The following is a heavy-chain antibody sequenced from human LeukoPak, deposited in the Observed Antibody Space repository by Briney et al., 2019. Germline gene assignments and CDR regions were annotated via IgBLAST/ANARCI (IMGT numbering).Heavy chain of an antibody. D-gene: IGHD3-10*01. CDR2: MYYSGSS. Sequence: KTSETLSLTCSVAGDSIGRSSYYWGWIRQPPGKGLEWIGIMYYSGSSYYNPSLESRVTISEDTSKNQFILNLRSVTAADTALYFRASGRLSPYSYGSGSYYNLVPDAFDIWGQGTMVVVSS. V-gene: IGHV4-39*01. J-gene: IGHJ3*02. CDR3: ASGRLSPYSYGSGSYYNLVPDAFDI. CDR1: GDSIGRSSYY.